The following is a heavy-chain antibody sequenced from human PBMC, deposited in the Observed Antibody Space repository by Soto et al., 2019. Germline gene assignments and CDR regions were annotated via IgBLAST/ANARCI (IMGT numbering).Heavy chain of an antibody. D-gene: IGHD3-22*01. CDR3: ARIGQGSLYDSSGYYSLVHGMDV. CDR1: GGTCSIYA. J-gene: IGHJ6*02. V-gene: IGHV1-69*13. Sequence: SVKVSCKASGGTCSIYAISCVLQSPLQWRDWMGGIIPIFGTANYAQKFQGRVTITADESTSTAYMELSSLKASDSAMYHCARIGQGSLYDSSGYYSLVHGMDVWGQGTTVTVSS. CDR2: IIPIFGTA.